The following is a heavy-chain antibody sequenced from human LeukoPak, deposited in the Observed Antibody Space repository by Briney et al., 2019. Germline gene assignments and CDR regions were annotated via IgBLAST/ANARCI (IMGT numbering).Heavy chain of an antibody. CDR1: GFTFSSYG. Sequence: GGSLRLSCAASGFTFSSYGMSWVRQAPGKGLEWVSAISGSGGSTYYADSVKGRFTISRDNSKNTLYLQMNSLRAEDTAVYYCTRPYCSSTSCYIFWGQGTLVTVSS. D-gene: IGHD2-2*02. J-gene: IGHJ4*02. CDR2: ISGSGGST. CDR3: TRPYCSSTSCYIF. V-gene: IGHV3-23*01.